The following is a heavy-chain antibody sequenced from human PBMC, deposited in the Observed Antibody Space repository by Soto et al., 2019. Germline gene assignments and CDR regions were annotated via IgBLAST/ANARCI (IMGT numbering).Heavy chain of an antibody. J-gene: IGHJ6*02. CDR3: ARDHLASRVPSLWFGDPTYYYYGMDV. D-gene: IGHD3-10*01. V-gene: IGHV4-59*01. Sequence: PSETLSLTCTVSGGSISSYYWSWIRQPPGKGLEWIGYIYHSGSPNYNPSLKSRVTISVDTSKNQFSLKLSSVTAADTAVYYCARDHLASRVPSLWFGDPTYYYYGMDVWGQGTTVTVSS. CDR1: GGSISSYY. CDR2: IYHSGSP.